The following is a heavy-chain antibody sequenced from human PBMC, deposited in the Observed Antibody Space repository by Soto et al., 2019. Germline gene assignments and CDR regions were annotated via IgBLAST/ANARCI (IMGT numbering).Heavy chain of an antibody. D-gene: IGHD3-22*01. Sequence: ASVKVSCKASGGTFSSYAISWVRQAPGQGLEWMGGIIPIFGTANYAQKFQGRVTITADESTSTAYMELSSLRSEDTAVYYCARTITYYYDSSGYPAPDYYYYYGMDVWGQGTTVTV. V-gene: IGHV1-69*13. CDR3: ARTITYYYDSSGYPAPDYYYYYGMDV. CDR2: IIPIFGTA. CDR1: GGTFSSYA. J-gene: IGHJ6*02.